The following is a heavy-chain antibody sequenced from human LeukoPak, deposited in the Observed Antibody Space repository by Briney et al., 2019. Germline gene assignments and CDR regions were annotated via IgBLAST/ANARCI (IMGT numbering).Heavy chain of an antibody. D-gene: IGHD2/OR15-2a*01. Sequence: EPSETLSLTCTVSGASISSSTDYWSWIRQPPGKGLEWIGYIYYSGSTNFNPSLKSRVTISVDTSKNQFSLKLSSVTAVDTALYYCARGFTLFDPWGQGTLVTVSS. J-gene: IGHJ5*02. CDR3: ARGFTLFDP. CDR1: GASISSSTDY. CDR2: IYYSGST. V-gene: IGHV4-61*01.